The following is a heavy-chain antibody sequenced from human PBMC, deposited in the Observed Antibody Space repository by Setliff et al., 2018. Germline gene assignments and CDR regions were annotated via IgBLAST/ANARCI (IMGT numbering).Heavy chain of an antibody. CDR3: ARNAITGTTKKYYYYLDV. CDR2: TIPLLPLP. V-gene: IGHV1-69*10. Sequence: SVKVSCKASGGIFSTLAITWVRQAPGQGLEWMGGTIPLLPLPNYTVRFQGRVTITADKSTSTAYMELSSLTSEDTAVYYCARNAITGTTKKYYYYLDVWGQGTTVTVSS. CDR1: GGIFSTLA. J-gene: IGHJ6*03. D-gene: IGHD1-7*01.